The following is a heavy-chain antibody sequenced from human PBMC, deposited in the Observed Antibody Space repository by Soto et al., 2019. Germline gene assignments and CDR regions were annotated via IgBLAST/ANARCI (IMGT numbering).Heavy chain of an antibody. V-gene: IGHV3-21*01. CDR1: GFTFSSYW. CDR3: ARDLLVATEYYYYYGMDV. CDR2: ISSGRSYI. D-gene: IGHD2-15*01. Sequence: PGGSLRLSCAASGFTFSSYWMHWVRQAPGKGLEWVSSISSGRSYIYYADSVKGRFTISRDNAKNSLYLQMNSLRAEDTAVYYCARDLLVATEYYYYYGMDVWGQGTTVTVSS. J-gene: IGHJ6*02.